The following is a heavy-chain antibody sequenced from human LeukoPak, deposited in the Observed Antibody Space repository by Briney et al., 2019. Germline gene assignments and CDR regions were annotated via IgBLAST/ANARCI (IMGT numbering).Heavy chain of an antibody. Sequence: GGSLRLSCVASGFTLSSYWMTWVRQAPGKGLEWVANIKQDGSEKYYVDSVKGRFTISRDNAKNSLYLEMNSLRAEDTAVYYCARHGSESYPFDYWGQGTLVTVSS. J-gene: IGHJ4*02. D-gene: IGHD3-10*01. CDR3: ARHGSESYPFDY. CDR2: IKQDGSEK. CDR1: GFTLSSYW. V-gene: IGHV3-7*01.